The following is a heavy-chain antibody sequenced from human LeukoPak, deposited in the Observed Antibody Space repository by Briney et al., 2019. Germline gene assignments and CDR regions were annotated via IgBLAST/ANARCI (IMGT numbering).Heavy chain of an antibody. CDR1: GFTFSSYA. CDR2: ISGSGGST. J-gene: IGHJ1*01. CDR3: AKDNGVVIASLYFQH. V-gene: IGHV3-23*01. Sequence: PGGSLRLSCAASGFTFSSYAMSWVRQAPGKGLEWVSAISGSGGSTYYADSVKGRFTISRDNSKNTLYLQMNSLRAEDTAVYYCAKDNGVVIASLYFQHWGQGTLVTVSS. D-gene: IGHD2-21*01.